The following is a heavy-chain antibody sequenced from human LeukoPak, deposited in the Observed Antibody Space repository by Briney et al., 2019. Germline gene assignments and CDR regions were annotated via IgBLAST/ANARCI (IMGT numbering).Heavy chain of an antibody. CDR3: ARVMPHYYGSGSYSDFDY. CDR1: GYTFTGYY. D-gene: IGHD3-10*01. Sequence: ASVKVSCKASGYTFTGYYMHWVRQAPGQGLEWMGCINPNSGGTNYAQKFQGRVTMTRDTSISTAYMELSRLRSDDTAVYYCARVMPHYYGSGSYSDFDYWGQGTLVTVSS. CDR2: INPNSGGT. J-gene: IGHJ4*02. V-gene: IGHV1-2*02.